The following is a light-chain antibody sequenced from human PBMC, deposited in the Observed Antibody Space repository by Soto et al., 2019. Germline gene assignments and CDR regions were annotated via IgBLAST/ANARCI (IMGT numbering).Light chain of an antibody. CDR1: SSDVGGYKY. CDR2: DVT. CDR3: SSYTTSRSYV. V-gene: IGLV2-14*01. Sequence: QSALTQPASVSGSPGQSIAISCTGTSSDVGGYKYVSWYQQHPGKAPKLLIYDVTNRPSGVSDRFSGSKSGNTASLTISGLQSEDEADYYCSSYTTSRSYVFGTGTRSPS. J-gene: IGLJ1*01.